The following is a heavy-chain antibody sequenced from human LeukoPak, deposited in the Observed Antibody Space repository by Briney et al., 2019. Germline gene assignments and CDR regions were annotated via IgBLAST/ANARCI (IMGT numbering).Heavy chain of an antibody. V-gene: IGHV3-30*04. J-gene: IGHJ4*02. CDR3: ARVTQTLLWFGEFSD. D-gene: IGHD3-10*01. CDR1: GFTFSSHA. Sequence: GRSLRLSCAASGFTFSSHATHWVRQPPGKGLEWVAVISYDGSNKNYADSVKGRFTISRDNSKDTLYLQMSSLRTEDTALYYCARVTQTLLWFGEFSDWGRGTLVTVSS. CDR2: ISYDGSNK.